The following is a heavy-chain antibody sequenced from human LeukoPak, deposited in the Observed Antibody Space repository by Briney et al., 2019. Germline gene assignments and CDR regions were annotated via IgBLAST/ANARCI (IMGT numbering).Heavy chain of an antibody. D-gene: IGHD2-2*01. Sequence: GRSLGLSCAASGFTFSSYAMHWVRQAPGKGLEWVAVISYDGSNKYYADSVKGRFTISRDNSKNTLYPQMNSLRAEDTAVYYCARGYCSSTSCYAPYYYGMDVWGQGTTVTVSS. CDR2: ISYDGSNK. J-gene: IGHJ6*02. CDR3: ARGYCSSTSCYAPYYYGMDV. CDR1: GFTFSSYA. V-gene: IGHV3-30-3*01.